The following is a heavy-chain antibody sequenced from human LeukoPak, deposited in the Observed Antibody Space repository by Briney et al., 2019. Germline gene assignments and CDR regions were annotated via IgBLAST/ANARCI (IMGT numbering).Heavy chain of an antibody. CDR2: FYYSGST. V-gene: IGHV4-59*01. CDR1: GGFISSYY. Sequence: PSETLSLTCTVSGGFISSYYWSWIRQPPGKGLEWIGSFYYSGSTNYNPSLKSRVIISEDTSKNQFSLKLSSVTAADTAVYYCAKTIGYYYYMNVWGKGTTVTVSS. CDR3: AKTIGYYYYMNV. D-gene: IGHD1-7*01. J-gene: IGHJ6*03.